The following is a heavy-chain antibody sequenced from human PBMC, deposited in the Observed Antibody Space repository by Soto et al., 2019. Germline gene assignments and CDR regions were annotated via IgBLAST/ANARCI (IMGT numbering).Heavy chain of an antibody. Sequence: PGGSLRLSCAASGFTFSSYSMNWVRQAPGKGLEWVSSISSSSSYIYYADSVKGRFTISRDNAKNSLYLQMNSLRAEDTAVYYCARDNSSGYHTRDALDIWGQGTMVTVSS. CDR3: ARDNSSGYHTRDALDI. D-gene: IGHD3-22*01. V-gene: IGHV3-21*01. CDR1: GFTFSSYS. CDR2: ISSSSSYI. J-gene: IGHJ3*02.